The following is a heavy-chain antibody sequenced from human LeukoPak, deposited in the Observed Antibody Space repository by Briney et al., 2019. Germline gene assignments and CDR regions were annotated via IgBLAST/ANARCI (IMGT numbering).Heavy chain of an antibody. CDR3: ATSESQTKFDY. V-gene: IGHV5-51*01. D-gene: IGHD1/OR15-1a*01. CDR1: GYSFTTYW. Sequence: GESLKISCKGSGYSFTTYWIGWVRQMPGKGLEWMGIIFPGDSDTIYSPSFQGQVTISADKSINTAYLQWSSLKASDTAMYYCATSESQTKFDYWGQGTLVTVSS. CDR2: IFPGDSDT. J-gene: IGHJ4*02.